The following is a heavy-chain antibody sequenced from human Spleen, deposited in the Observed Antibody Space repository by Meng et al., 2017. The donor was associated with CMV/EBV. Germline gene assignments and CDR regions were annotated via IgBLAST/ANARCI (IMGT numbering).Heavy chain of an antibody. J-gene: IGHJ4*02. D-gene: IGHD2-2*01. CDR3: ARGGGCSSSSCDLDY. V-gene: IGHV4-4*02. CDR1: GASISSGNW. CDR2: IYHSGST. Sequence: QVRLQEPGPGLVKPSETLSLTCVVSGASISSGNWWNWVRQPPGKGLEWIGDIYHSGSTNYNPSLKSRVTISVDKSKNQFSLKLSSVTAADTAMYYCARGGGCSSSSCDLDYWGQGVLVTVSS.